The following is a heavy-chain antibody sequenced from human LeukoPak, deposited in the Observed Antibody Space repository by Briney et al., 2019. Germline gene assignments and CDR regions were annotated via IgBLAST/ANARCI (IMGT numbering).Heavy chain of an antibody. D-gene: IGHD3-16*01. V-gene: IGHV3-30*04. CDR2: LLYDGSSK. CDR1: GFTFSNYA. Sequence: PGGSLRLSCAASGFTFSNYAMHWVRQAPGKGLQWVAVLLYDGSSKYYVDSVRGRFTISRDNSKNTLILQRNSLRDEDTAVYYWARDRGSNGYYGMDVWGQGNTVIVSS. J-gene: IGHJ6*02. CDR3: ARDRGSNGYYGMDV.